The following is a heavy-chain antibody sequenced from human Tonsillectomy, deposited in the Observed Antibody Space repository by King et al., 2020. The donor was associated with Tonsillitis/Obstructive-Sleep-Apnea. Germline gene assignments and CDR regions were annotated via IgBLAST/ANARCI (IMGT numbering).Heavy chain of an antibody. J-gene: IGHJ3*02. D-gene: IGHD4-23*01. V-gene: IGHV3-23*04. CDR3: ARVDRTTTVGPRGNPSYDALVS. CDR1: GFTFSSYA. CDR2: VSGSGTST. Sequence: VQLVESGGGLVQPGGSLRLSCGVSGFTFSSYAMSWVRQPPGEGLEWVSGVSGSGTSTYYADSVKGRFTISRDNSKNTLYLQMSSLRAEDTAVYYCARVDRTTTVGPRGNPSYDALVSRGQGTMRTVSS.